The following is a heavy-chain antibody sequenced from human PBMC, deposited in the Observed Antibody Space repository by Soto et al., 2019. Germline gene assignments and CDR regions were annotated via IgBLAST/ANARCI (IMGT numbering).Heavy chain of an antibody. J-gene: IGHJ4*02. V-gene: IGHV1-3*01. CDR2: INAGNGNT. CDR3: ARLHTVTTFSALVF. Sequence: ASVKVSCKASGYTFSSYVIHWVRQAPGQRLEWMGWINAGNGNTEYSQKFQDRVTITRDTSASIVYMELSSLRSEDTAVYYCARLHTVTTFSALVFWCQGTLVTVFS. D-gene: IGHD4-17*01. CDR1: GYTFSSYV.